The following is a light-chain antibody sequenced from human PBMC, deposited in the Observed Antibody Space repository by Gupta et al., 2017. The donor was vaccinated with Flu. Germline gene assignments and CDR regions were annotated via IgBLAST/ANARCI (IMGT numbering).Light chain of an antibody. CDR3: KQGLQIPFT. J-gene: IGKJ2*01. V-gene: IGKV2-28*01. CDR2: LAS. CDR1: QSRRQSDGYDY. Sequence: DIVMTQSPLYLPVTPGEPSSISCRSSQSRRQSDGYDYLAWFLQKPGQAPHLLINLASSRAYGVPDRFSGSGSGTNFTLKLSRVEAEDVGVYYCKQGLQIPFTFGQGTKLDIK.